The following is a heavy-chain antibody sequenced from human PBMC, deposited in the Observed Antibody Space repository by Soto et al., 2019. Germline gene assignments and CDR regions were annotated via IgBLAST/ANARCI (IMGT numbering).Heavy chain of an antibody. CDR3: ARVPQYYYDSSGYPYFDY. D-gene: IGHD3-22*01. CDR2: INSDGSST. V-gene: IGHV3-74*01. CDR1: GFTFSSYW. J-gene: IGHJ4*02. Sequence: PGGSLRLSCAASGFTFSSYWMHWVRQAPGKGLVWVSRINSDGSSTSYADSVKGRFTISRDNAKNTLYLQMNSLRAEDTAVYYCARVPQYYYDSSGYPYFDYWGQGTLVTVSS.